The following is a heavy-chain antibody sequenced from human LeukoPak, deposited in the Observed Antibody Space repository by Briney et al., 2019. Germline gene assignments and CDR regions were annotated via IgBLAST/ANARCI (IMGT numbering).Heavy chain of an antibody. CDR2: IYYSGST. Sequence: SETLSLTCTVSGGSISSDYWSWIRQPPGKGLELIGYIYYSGSTSYNPSLKSRVTISVDTSKNQFSLKLSSVTAADTAVYYCTRHQWGSGSNCGGQGTLVTVSS. V-gene: IGHV4-59*08. CDR3: TRHQWGSGSNC. J-gene: IGHJ4*02. D-gene: IGHD1-26*01. CDR1: GGSISSDY.